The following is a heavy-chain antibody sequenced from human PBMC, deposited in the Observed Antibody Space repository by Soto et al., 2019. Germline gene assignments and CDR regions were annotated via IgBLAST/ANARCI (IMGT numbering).Heavy chain of an antibody. J-gene: IGHJ5*02. CDR3: ARVEERGYDLNWFDP. D-gene: IGHD5-12*01. V-gene: IGHV1-18*01. CDR1: GYTFTSYG. Sequence: QVQLVQSGAEVKKPGASVKVSCKDSGYTFTSYGISWVRQAPGQGLEWMGWISAYNGNTNYAQKLQGRVTMTSDTSTSTAYMELRSLRSDDTAVYYCARVEERGYDLNWFDPWGQGTLVTVSS. CDR2: ISAYNGNT.